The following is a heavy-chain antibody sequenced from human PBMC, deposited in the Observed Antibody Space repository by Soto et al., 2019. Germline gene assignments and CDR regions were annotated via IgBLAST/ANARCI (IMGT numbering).Heavy chain of an antibody. CDR2: ISGSGGST. V-gene: IGHV3-23*01. J-gene: IGHJ4*02. CDR3: AKDHWAADY. Sequence: LRLSCAASGFTFSSYAMSWVRQAPGKGLEWVSAISGSGGSTYYADSVKGRFTISRDNSKNTVNLQMNSLRAEDTAVYYCAKDHWAADYWGQGTLVTVSS. CDR1: GFTFSSYA. D-gene: IGHD6-25*01.